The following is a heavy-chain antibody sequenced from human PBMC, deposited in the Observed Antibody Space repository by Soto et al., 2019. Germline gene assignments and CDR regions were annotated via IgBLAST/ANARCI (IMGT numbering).Heavy chain of an antibody. J-gene: IGHJ4*02. D-gene: IGHD4-17*01. CDR3: ARGPDDSDVPRWDY. CDR1: GYNFNQYY. V-gene: IGHV1-46*02. CDR2: INLRGGTT. Sequence: QVQLVQSGAEVRKPGASVRLSCETSGYNFNQYYIHWVRQAPGQGLEWMGIINLRGGTTEYAHKFRGRVTVTGDTSTGMAYMQFSSLRSEDTAVYFCARGPDDSDVPRWDYWGQGTLVTVSS.